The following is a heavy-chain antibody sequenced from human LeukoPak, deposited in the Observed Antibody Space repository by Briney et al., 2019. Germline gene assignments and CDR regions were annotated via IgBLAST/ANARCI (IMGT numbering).Heavy chain of an antibody. CDR1: GFTFDDYA. CDR3: AKNYVANYYYYYMDV. V-gene: IGHV3-9*01. CDR2: ISWNSGSI. Sequence: GGSLRLSCAASGFTFDDYAMHWVRQAPGKGLEWVSGISWNSGSIGYADSVKGRFTISRDNAKNSLYLQMNGLRAEDTALYYCAKNYVANYYYYYMDVWGKGTTVTISS. J-gene: IGHJ6*03. D-gene: IGHD3-16*01.